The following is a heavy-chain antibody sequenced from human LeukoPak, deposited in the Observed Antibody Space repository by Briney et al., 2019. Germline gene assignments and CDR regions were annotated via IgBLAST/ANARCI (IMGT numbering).Heavy chain of an antibody. CDR1: GGSFSGYY. CDR3: ARGGGYSSSWYPATYLRRMAYGMDV. V-gene: IGHV4-34*01. D-gene: IGHD6-13*01. J-gene: IGHJ6*02. Sequence: SETLSLTCAVYGGSFSGYYWSWIRQPPGKGLEWIGEINHSGSTNYNPSLKSRVTIPVDTSKNQFSLKLSSVTAADTAVYYCARGGGYSSSWYPATYLRRMAYGMDVWGQGTTVTVSS. CDR2: INHSGST.